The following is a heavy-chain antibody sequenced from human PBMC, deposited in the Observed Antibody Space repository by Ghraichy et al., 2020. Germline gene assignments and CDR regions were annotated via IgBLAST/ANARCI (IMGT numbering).Heavy chain of an antibody. CDR2: ISGSGGST. V-gene: IGHV3-23*01. D-gene: IGHD3-9*01. Sequence: GGSLRLSCAASGFTFSSYAMSWVRQAPGKGLEWVSAISGSGGSTYYADSVKGRFTISRDNSKNTLYLQMNSLRAEDTAVYYCAKVVTYYDILTGYPSNWGQGTLVTVSS. CDR3: AKVVTYYDILTGYPSN. J-gene: IGHJ4*02. CDR1: GFTFSSYA.